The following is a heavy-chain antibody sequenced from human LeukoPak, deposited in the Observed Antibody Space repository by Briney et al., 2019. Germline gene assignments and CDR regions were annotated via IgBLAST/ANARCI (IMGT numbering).Heavy chain of an antibody. D-gene: IGHD3-10*01. CDR2: INPNSGGT. CDR1: GYTFTDYY. J-gene: IGHJ5*02. Sequence: ASVKVSCKASGYTFTDYYIHWARQAPGQGLEWMGWINPNSGGTNYAQKFQGRVTMTRDTSISTAYMELSGLGSDDTAVYYCARGRRGDWFDPWGQGTLVTVSS. V-gene: IGHV1-2*02. CDR3: ARGRRGDWFDP.